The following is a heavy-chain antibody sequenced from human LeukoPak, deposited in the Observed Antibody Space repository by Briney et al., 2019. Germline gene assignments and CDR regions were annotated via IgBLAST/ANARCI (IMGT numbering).Heavy chain of an antibody. CDR2: ISASGGTT. Sequence: GGSLRLSCAASGFTFDSYAMSWVRQAPGKGLEWVSGISASGGTTYYADSVKGRFTISRDNSKNTLYLQMNSLRAEDTAVYYCAKGPYCSSTSCYTIGAFDYWGQGTLVTVSS. D-gene: IGHD2-2*02. CDR3: AKGPYCSSTSCYTIGAFDY. J-gene: IGHJ4*02. CDR1: GFTFDSYA. V-gene: IGHV3-23*01.